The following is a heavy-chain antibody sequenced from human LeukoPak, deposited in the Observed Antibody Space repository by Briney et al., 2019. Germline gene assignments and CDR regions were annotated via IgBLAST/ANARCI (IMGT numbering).Heavy chain of an antibody. J-gene: IGHJ4*02. CDR3: ARDTHDILTGHCDY. CDR1: GFTFSTYV. D-gene: IGHD3-9*01. CDR2: ISGNGDST. V-gene: IGHV3-23*01. Sequence: GGSLRLSCAASGFTFSTYVMSWVRQAPGKGLEWVSAISGNGDSTYYADSVKGRFTISRDNSKNTLYLQMNSLRAEDTAVYYCARDTHDILTGHCDYWGQGTLVTVSS.